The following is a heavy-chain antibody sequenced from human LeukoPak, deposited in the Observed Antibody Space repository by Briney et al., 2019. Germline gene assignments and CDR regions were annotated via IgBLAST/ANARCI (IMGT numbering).Heavy chain of an antibody. V-gene: IGHV3-30*02. CDR1: EFTFSSYG. CDR3: AKASYYYDSSGYLGYYFDY. J-gene: IGHJ4*02. Sequence: GGSLRLSCAASEFTFSSYGMHWVRQAPGKGLEWVAFIRYDGSTKYYTNSVKGRFTISRDNSKSTLYLQMNSLRAEDTAVYYCAKASYYYDSSGYLGYYFDYWGQGTLVTVSS. D-gene: IGHD3-22*01. CDR2: IRYDGSTK.